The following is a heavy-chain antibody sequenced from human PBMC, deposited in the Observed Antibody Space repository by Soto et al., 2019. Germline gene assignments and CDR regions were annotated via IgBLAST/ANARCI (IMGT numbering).Heavy chain of an antibody. Sequence: ASVKVSCKASGGTFSSYAISWVRQAPGQGLEWMGGIIPIFGTANYAQKFQGRVTITADGSTSTAYMELSSLRSEDTAVYYCASFSGWYQPYYFDYWGQGTLVTVSS. CDR2: IIPIFGTA. D-gene: IGHD2-2*01. V-gene: IGHV1-69*13. CDR3: ASFSGWYQPYYFDY. CDR1: GGTFSSYA. J-gene: IGHJ4*02.